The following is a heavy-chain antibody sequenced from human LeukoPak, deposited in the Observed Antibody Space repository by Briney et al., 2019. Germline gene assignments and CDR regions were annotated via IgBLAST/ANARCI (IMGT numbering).Heavy chain of an antibody. CDR1: GFTFSSYG. D-gene: IGHD3-22*01. J-gene: IGHJ4*02. V-gene: IGHV3-33*06. CDR2: IWYDGSNK. CDR3: AKDSGMIVVVIIDY. Sequence: GGSLRLSCAASGFTFSSYGMHWVRQAPGKGLEWVAVIWYDGSNKYYADSVKGRFTISRDNSKNTLYLQMNSLRAEDTAVYYCAKDSGMIVVVIIDYWGQGTLVTVSS.